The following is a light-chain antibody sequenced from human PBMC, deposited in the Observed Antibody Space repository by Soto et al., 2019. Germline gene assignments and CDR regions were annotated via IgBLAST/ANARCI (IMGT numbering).Light chain of an antibody. Sequence: QSALTQPASVSGSPGQSITISCTGTSSDVGSYNLVSWYQQHPGKAPKLIIYEDSKRPSGVSNRFSGSKSGNTASLTISGLQAEDAGDYYCCSYAGSSTLIVGGGTKVTVL. V-gene: IGLV2-23*01. CDR2: EDS. CDR1: SSDVGSYNL. J-gene: IGLJ2*01. CDR3: CSYAGSSTLI.